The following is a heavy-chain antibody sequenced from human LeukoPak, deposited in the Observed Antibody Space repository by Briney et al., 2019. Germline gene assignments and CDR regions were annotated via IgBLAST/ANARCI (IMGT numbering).Heavy chain of an antibody. V-gene: IGHV4-61*05. CDR1: GGSISSSSYY. CDR2: IYYSGDT. D-gene: IGHD6-13*01. Sequence: KPSETLSLTCTVSGGSISSSSYYWGWIRQPPGKGLEWIGYIYYSGDTNYNPSLKSRVTMSVDTSKNQFSLKLTSVTAADTAMYYCARSQQLIRTFDSWGQGTLVTVSS. CDR3: ARSQQLIRTFDS. J-gene: IGHJ4*02.